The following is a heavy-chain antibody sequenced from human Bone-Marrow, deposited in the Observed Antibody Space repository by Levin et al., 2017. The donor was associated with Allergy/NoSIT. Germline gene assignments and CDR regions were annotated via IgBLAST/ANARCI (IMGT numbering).Heavy chain of an antibody. CDR1: GGTFSSYT. CDR2: IIPILGIA. Sequence: ASVKVSCKASGGTFSSYTISWVRQAPGQGLEWMGRIIPILGIANYAQKFQGRVTITADKSTSTAYMELSSLRSEDTAVYYCARVDTAMAGYFDYWGQGTLVTVSS. J-gene: IGHJ4*02. D-gene: IGHD5-18*01. V-gene: IGHV1-69*02. CDR3: ARVDTAMAGYFDY.